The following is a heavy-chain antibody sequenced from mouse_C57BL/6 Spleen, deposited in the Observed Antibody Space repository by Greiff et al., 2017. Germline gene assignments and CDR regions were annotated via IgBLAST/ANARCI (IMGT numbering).Heavy chain of an antibody. J-gene: IGHJ4*01. Sequence: VKLQESGAELVKPGASVKISCKASGYAFSSYWMNWVKQRPGKGLEWIGQIYPGDGDTNYNGKFKGKATLTADKSSSTAYMQLSSLTAEDSAVYFCARRDYGSSSYAMDYWGQGTSVTVSS. V-gene: IGHV1-80*01. CDR3: ARRDYGSSSYAMDY. CDR2: IYPGDGDT. CDR1: GYAFSSYW. D-gene: IGHD1-1*01.